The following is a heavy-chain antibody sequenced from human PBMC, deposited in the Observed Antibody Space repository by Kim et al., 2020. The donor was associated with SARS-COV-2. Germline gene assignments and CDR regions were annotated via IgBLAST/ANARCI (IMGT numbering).Heavy chain of an antibody. V-gene: IGHV3-30*04. Sequence: GGSLRLSCAASGFTFSSYAMHWVRQAPGKGLEWVAVISYDGSNKYYADSVKGRFTISRDNSKNTLYLQMNSLRAEDTAVYYCARDPGEWFGEGMDVWGQGTTVTVSS. CDR2: ISYDGSNK. D-gene: IGHD3-10*01. J-gene: IGHJ6*02. CDR3: ARDPGEWFGEGMDV. CDR1: GFTFSSYA.